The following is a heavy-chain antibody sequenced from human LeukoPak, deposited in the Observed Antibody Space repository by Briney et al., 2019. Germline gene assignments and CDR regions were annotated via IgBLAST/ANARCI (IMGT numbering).Heavy chain of an antibody. V-gene: IGHV3-48*02. CDR1: GFTFITYS. CDR3: ARDLFQWALGDY. Sequence: GGSLRLFCAASGFTFITYSMNWVRQAPGKGLEWVSYISDSSNTKYYADSVKGRFTISRDNAKNSLYLQMNSLRDEDTAVYYCARDLFQWALGDYWGQGTLVTVSS. J-gene: IGHJ4*02. CDR2: ISDSSNTK. D-gene: IGHD2/OR15-2a*01.